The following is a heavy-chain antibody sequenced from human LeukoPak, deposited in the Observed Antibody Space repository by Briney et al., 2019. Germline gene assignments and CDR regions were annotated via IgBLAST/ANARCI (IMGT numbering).Heavy chain of an antibody. CDR2: INHSGST. CDR1: GGSFSGYY. CDR3: ARVRGKVELP. V-gene: IGHV4-34*01. J-gene: IGHJ5*02. Sequence: LKPSETLSLTCAVYGGSFSGYYWSWIRQPPGKGLEWIGEINHSGSTNYNPSLKSRVTISVDTSKNQFSLKLSSVTAADTAVYYCARVRGKVELPWGQGTLVTVSS. D-gene: IGHD1-7*01.